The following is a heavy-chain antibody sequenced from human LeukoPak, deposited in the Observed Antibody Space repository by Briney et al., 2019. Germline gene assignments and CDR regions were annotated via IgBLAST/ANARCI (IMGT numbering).Heavy chain of an antibody. CDR3: ARATAGYYDFWSGYPLFDP. D-gene: IGHD3-3*01. CDR2: IYYSGST. CDR1: GGSIRRYY. Sequence: SETLSLTCTVSGGSIRRYYWSWLRQPPGKGLEWIGYIYYSGSTNYNPSLKSRVIISVDTSKNRFSLQLSSVTAADTAVYYCARATAGYYDFWSGYPLFDPWGQGTLSPSPQ. V-gene: IGHV4-59*08. J-gene: IGHJ5*02.